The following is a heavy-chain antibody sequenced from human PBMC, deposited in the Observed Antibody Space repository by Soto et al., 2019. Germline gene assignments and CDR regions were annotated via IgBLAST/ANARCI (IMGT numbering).Heavy chain of an antibody. J-gene: IGHJ5*01. Sequence: EVHLLESGGGLVQPGGSLRLSCTASGFTFSSYAMTWVRQAPGRGLEGVSGITASGGRTYYADSVKCRFTIARDNSKSTLYRQMDSLRAEDTAVYYCAKDTGYGDYVRWFDSWGQGTLVAVAS. D-gene: IGHD4-17*01. V-gene: IGHV3-23*01. CDR3: AKDTGYGDYVRWFDS. CDR1: GFTFSSYA. CDR2: ITASGGRT.